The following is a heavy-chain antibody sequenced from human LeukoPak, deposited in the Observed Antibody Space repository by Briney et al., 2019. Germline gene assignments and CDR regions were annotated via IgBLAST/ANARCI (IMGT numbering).Heavy chain of an antibody. CDR3: GRVGGRSKAAKGDAFDI. CDR2: ISSGSTYM. J-gene: IGHJ3*02. CDR1: GFTFSSYS. D-gene: IGHD6-6*01. Sequence: GGSLRLSCAASGFTFSSYSMNWVRQAPGKGLEWVSSISSGSTYMYYADSVKGRFTISRDNAQNSVFLQMNSLRAEDTAVYYCGRVGGRSKAAKGDAFDIWGQGTMVVVSP. V-gene: IGHV3-21*06.